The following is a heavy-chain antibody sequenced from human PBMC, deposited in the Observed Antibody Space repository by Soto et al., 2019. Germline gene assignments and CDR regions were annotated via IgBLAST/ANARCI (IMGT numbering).Heavy chain of an antibody. CDR1: GFTFSSYG. J-gene: IGHJ4*02. CDR3: ANIYGGLDY. V-gene: IGHV3-30*18. D-gene: IGHD4-17*01. CDR2: ISYDGSNK. Sequence: QVQLVESGGGVVQPGRSLRLSCAASGFTFSSYGMHWVRQAPGKGLEWVAVISYDGSNKYYAASVKGRFTISRDNSKNTLYLQMNSLRDEDTAVYYCANIYGGLDYWGQGTLVTVSS.